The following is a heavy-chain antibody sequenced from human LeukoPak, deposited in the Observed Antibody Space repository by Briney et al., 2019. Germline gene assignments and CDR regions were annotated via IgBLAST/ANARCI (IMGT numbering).Heavy chain of an antibody. CDR3: AKAPYPGIAGVLPDY. CDR1: GFTFSSFW. CDR2: IKSDGSEY. J-gene: IGHJ4*02. Sequence: WGSLRLSCVASGFTFSSFWMSWVRQAPGKGLEWVASIKSDGSEYQYLDSVKGPFTISRDNAKNSLYLQMNSLRAEDTALYYCAKAPYPGIAGVLPDYWGQGTKVTVSS. D-gene: IGHD6-13*01. V-gene: IGHV3-7*03.